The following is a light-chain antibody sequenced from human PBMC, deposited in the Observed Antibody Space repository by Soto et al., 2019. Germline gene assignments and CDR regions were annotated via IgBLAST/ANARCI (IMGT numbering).Light chain of an antibody. CDR2: GAS. J-gene: IGKJ4*01. CDR1: QSISSK. Sequence: EIKMAQSPDTLSVSPGERATLSCRASQSISSKLAWYQQRPGQAPRLLIYGASTRATGVPVRFRDGGSGTEFTLTISGLQSEDFAVYCCQQYDKWPPTFGGGTKVEIK. CDR3: QQYDKWPPT. V-gene: IGKV3-15*01.